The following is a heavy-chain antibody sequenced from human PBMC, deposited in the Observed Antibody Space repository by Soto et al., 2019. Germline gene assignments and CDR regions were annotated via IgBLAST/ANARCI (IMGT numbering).Heavy chain of an antibody. CDR1: GGSISSGGYY. V-gene: IGHV4-31*03. CDR3: ARVRFSYYYDSSGYFTLFDY. D-gene: IGHD3-22*01. Sequence: QVQLQESGPGLVKPSQTLSLTCTVSGGSISSGGYYWSWIRQHPGKGLEWIGYIYYSGSTYYNPSLKSRVTISVDTSKNQFSLKLRSVTAADTAVYYCARVRFSYYYDSSGYFTLFDYWGQGTLVTVSS. J-gene: IGHJ4*02. CDR2: IYYSGST.